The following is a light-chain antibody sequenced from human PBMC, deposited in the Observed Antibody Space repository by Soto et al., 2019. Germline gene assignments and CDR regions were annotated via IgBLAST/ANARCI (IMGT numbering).Light chain of an antibody. V-gene: IGKV3-20*01. J-gene: IGKJ1*01. CDR2: GAS. CDR3: QQYGMSPRT. Sequence: EIVWTLSPVTLSLSTGERATLSCRASHSVSSSYLAWYQQKPGQAPRLLIYGASSRATGIPDRFSGSGSGTDFTLTISSLEPEDFAVYYCQQYGMSPRTFGQGTKVDIK. CDR1: HSVSSSY.